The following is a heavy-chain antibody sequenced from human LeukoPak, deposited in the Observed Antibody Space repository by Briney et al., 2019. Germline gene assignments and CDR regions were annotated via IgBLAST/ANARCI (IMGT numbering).Heavy chain of an antibody. V-gene: IGHV4-34*01. CDR3: ARIDYSDYENDAFDI. Sequence: SETLSLTCAVYGGSFSGYYWSWIRQPPGKGLEWIGEISHSGSTDYNPSLKSRVTISADTSKNQFSLKLSYVTAADTAVYYCARIDYSDYENDAFDIWGQGTMVTVSS. J-gene: IGHJ3*02. CDR1: GGSFSGYY. CDR2: ISHSGST. D-gene: IGHD4-11*01.